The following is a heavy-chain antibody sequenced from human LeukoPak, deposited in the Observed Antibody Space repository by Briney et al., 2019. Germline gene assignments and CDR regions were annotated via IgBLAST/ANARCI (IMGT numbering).Heavy chain of an antibody. V-gene: IGHV4-31*03. CDR1: GGSISNGSYY. J-gene: IGHJ4*02. CDR2: IYYSGST. D-gene: IGHD2-8*01. CDR3: ARTVYCTNGVCYLFDY. Sequence: PSQTLSLTCTVSGGSISNGSYYWSWIRQHPGKGLEWIGYIYYSGSTYYNPSLKSRVTISVDTSKNQFSLKLSSVTAADTAVYYCARTVYCTNGVCYLFDYWGQGTLVTVSS.